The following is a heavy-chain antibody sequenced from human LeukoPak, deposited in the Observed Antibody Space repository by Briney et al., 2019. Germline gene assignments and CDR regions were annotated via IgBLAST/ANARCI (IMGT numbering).Heavy chain of an antibody. J-gene: IGHJ4*03. CDR2: IYSTGDT. CDR1: GASINNYY. V-gene: IGHV4-59*01. Sequence: KPSETLSLTCTVSGASINNYYWSWVRQPPLKGLEWIGYIYSTGDTSYNPSLESRVSISLDTSKNHFSLKITSVTAADTAVYYCARGSRVYDRSGFHTWHDYWGNGTLVTVSS. D-gene: IGHD3-22*01. CDR3: ARGSRVYDRSGFHTWHDY.